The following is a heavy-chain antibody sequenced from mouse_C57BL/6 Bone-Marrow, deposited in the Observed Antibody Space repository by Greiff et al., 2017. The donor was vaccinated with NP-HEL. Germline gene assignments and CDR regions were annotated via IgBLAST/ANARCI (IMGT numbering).Heavy chain of an antibody. J-gene: IGHJ4*01. V-gene: IGHV6-3*01. CDR1: GFTFSNYW. CDR3: TEGSGNPFYYAMDY. D-gene: IGHD1-3*01. Sequence: EVKVEESGGGLVQPGGSMKLSCVASGFTFSNYWMNWVRQSPEKGLEWVAQIRLKSDNYATHYAESVKGRFTISRDDSKSSVYLQMNNLRAEDTGIYYCTEGSGNPFYYAMDYWGQGTSVTVSS. CDR2: IRLKSDNYAT.